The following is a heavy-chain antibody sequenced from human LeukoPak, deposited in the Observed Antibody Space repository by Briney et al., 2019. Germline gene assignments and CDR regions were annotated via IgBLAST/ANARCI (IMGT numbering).Heavy chain of an antibody. CDR2: ISYDGSNK. D-gene: IGHD6-13*01. CDR3: AREVGSSWSFNWFDP. V-gene: IGHV3-30-3*01. J-gene: IGHJ5*02. Sequence: PGVSLRLSCAASGFTFSSYAMHWVRQAPGKGLEWVAVISYDGSNKYYADSVKGRFTISRDNSKNTLYLQMNSLRAEDTAVYYCAREVGSSWSFNWFDPWGQGTLVTVSS. CDR1: GFTFSSYA.